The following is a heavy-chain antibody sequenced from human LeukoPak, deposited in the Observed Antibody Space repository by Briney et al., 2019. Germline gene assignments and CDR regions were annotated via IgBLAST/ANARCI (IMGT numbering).Heavy chain of an antibody. CDR2: INPNSGGT. D-gene: IGHD4-17*01. V-gene: IGHV1-2*02. Sequence: ASVKVSCKASGYAFTGYYMHWVRQAPGQGLEWMGWINPNSGGTNYAQKFQGRVTMTRDTSISTAYMELSRLRSDDTAVYYCARKGGTTVTTEAEYYYYYYMDVWGKGTTVTISS. J-gene: IGHJ6*03. CDR1: GYAFTGYY. CDR3: ARKGGTTVTTEAEYYYYYYMDV.